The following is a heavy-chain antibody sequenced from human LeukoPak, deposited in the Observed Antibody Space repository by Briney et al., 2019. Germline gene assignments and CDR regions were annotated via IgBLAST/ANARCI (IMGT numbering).Heavy chain of an antibody. V-gene: IGHV3-11*01. CDR3: AREGYGVPFDF. Sequence: PGGSLRLSCAASGFTFSDYYMSWIRQAPGKGLEWVSYTSSGGSMTDYADSVKGRFTLSRDNAKNSLYLQMNSLRAEDTAVYYCAREGYGVPFDFWGQGTPVTVSS. CDR2: TSSGGSMT. CDR1: GFTFSDYY. J-gene: IGHJ4*02. D-gene: IGHD2-8*01.